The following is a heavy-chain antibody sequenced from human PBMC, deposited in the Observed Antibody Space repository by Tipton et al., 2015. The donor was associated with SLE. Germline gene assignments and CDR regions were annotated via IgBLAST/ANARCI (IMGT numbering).Heavy chain of an antibody. D-gene: IGHD3-16*01. J-gene: IGHJ5*02. CDR3: ARQGGRQWFDP. CDR1: GGSINSGTYY. V-gene: IGHV4-61*02. Sequence: TLSLTCTVCGGSINSGTYYWSWIRQPAGKGLEWIGRVYSSGSTIYNPSIKSRVTISVDTSKNQFSLKLSSVTAADTAVYYCARQGGRQWFDPWGQGTLVTVSS. CDR2: VYSSGST.